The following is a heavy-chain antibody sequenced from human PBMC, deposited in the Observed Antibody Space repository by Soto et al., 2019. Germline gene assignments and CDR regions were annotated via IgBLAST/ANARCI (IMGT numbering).Heavy chain of an antibody. Sequence: QVQLQQWGAGPLRPLETLSLTCGVSGGSFSGYYWAWIRQSPGMGLEWIGEINDRGSINYNPSLKSQVSISVDTSKNHYSLNLRSVTAADTAVYYCARESHDILTGTPWVWYFDLWGRGTLVTVSS. V-gene: IGHV4-34*01. J-gene: IGHJ2*01. CDR3: ARESHDILTGTPWVWYFDL. CDR2: INDRGSI. CDR1: GGSFSGYY. D-gene: IGHD3-9*01.